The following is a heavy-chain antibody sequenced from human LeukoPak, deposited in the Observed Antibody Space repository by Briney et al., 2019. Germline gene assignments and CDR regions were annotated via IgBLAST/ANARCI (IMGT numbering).Heavy chain of an antibody. CDR2: IYHSGST. J-gene: IGHJ5*02. CDR3: ARHITMIVVELKESTWFDP. CDR1: GGSISSGGYS. Sequence: SETLSLTCAVSGGSISSGGYSWSWIRQPPGKGLEWIGSIYHSGSTYYNPSLKSRVTISVDTSKNQFSLKLSSVTAADTAVYYCARHITMIVVELKESTWFDPWGQGTLVTVSS. D-gene: IGHD3-22*01. V-gene: IGHV4-30-2*03.